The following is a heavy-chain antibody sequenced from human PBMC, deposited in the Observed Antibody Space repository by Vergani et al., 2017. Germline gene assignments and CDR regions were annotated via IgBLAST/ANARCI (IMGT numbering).Heavy chain of an antibody. D-gene: IGHD2-15*01. CDR2: IISIFGTA. V-gene: IGHV1-69*01. J-gene: IGHJ5*02. CDR1: GGTFSSYA. Sequence: QVQLVQSGAEVKKPGSSVKVSCKASGGTFSSYAISWVRQAPGQGLEWMGGIISIFGTANYAQKFQGRVTITADESTSTAYMELSSLRSEDTAVYYCARYIRGSEGYCSGGSCYPPFNWFDPWGQGTLVTVSS. CDR3: ARYIRGSEGYCSGGSCYPPFNWFDP.